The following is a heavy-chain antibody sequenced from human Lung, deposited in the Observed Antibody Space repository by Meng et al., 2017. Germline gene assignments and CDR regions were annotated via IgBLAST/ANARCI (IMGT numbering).Heavy chain of an antibody. CDR1: GGSFSDYY. CDR3: ARGPTTMAHDFDY. J-gene: IGHJ4*02. D-gene: IGHD4-11*01. V-gene: IGHV4-34*01. CDR2: INHSGST. Sequence: VQLKQWGAGLLKLSETLSLTCVVSGGSFSDYYWSWIRQPPGKGLEWIGEINHSGSTNYNPSLESRATISVDTSQNNPSLKLSSVTAADSAVYYCARGPTTMAHDFDYWGQGTLVTVSS.